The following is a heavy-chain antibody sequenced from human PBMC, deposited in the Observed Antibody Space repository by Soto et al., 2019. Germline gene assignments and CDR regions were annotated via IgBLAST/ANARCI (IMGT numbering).Heavy chain of an antibody. J-gene: IGHJ4*01. V-gene: IGHV1-69*01. CDR2: IIPIFGKT. CDR1: GDTFKNYA. Sequence: QVQLVQSGAEVRKPGSSVKVSCRASGDTFKNYAISWVRQAPGQGLEWMGGIIPIFGKTDYAQTFHGRVTINGDESTYTAHMELRGLRSDDTALYDCATSGYNYGPFDYWGRGLLVTVSS. D-gene: IGHD2-15*01. CDR3: ATSGYNYGPFDY.